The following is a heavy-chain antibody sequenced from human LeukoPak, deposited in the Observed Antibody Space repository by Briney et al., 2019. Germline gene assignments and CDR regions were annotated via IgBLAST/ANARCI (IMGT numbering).Heavy chain of an antibody. Sequence: GGSLRLSCTASAFTFGDYAMSWVRQAPGKGLEWVGFIRSKAYGGTTEYAASVKGRFTISRDDSKSIAYLQMNSLKTEDTAVYYCATTFSFDYCMDVWGKRTTVTVSS. V-gene: IGHV3-49*04. D-gene: IGHD3-16*01. J-gene: IGHJ6*03. CDR2: IRSKAYGGTT. CDR3: ATTFSFDYCMDV. CDR1: AFTFGDYA.